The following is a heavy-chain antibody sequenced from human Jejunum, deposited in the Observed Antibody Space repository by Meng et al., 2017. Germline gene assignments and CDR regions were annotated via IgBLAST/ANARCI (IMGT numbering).Heavy chain of an antibody. V-gene: IGHV3-23*04. CDR2: ISALGRST. CDR3: AKGLYDILTGYYPWDY. D-gene: IGHD3-9*01. CDR1: GFTFRSYA. Sequence: EVQLVEAGGGLGQPGGSLRRSCAASGFTFRSYARTWVRQAPGKGLEWVSSISALGRSTYYADSVKGRFTISRDNSKNTLYLQMNSLRADDTAAYYCAKGLYDILTGYYPWDYWGQGTLVTVSS. J-gene: IGHJ4*02.